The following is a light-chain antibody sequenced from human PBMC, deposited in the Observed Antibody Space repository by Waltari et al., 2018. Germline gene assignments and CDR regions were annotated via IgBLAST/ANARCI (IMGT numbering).Light chain of an antibody. CDR2: EFT. Sequence: QSALTQPASVSGSPGQSITISCTGASSDVGTYDLVSWYQQHPGKAPTLMMYEFTTRPTGVSNRFSASKSGNTACLTISGLQTEDEAEYYCCSYAGSSTVFGGGTKLTVL. CDR3: CSYAGSSTV. CDR1: SSDVGTYDL. V-gene: IGLV2-23*02. J-gene: IGLJ3*02.